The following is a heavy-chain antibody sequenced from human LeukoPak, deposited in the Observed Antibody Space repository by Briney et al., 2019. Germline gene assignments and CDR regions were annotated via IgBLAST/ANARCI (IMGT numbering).Heavy chain of an antibody. CDR1: GGSISSGGYY. CDR3: ARQPASSSWYGGNWFDP. Sequence: PSQTLSLTCTVSGGSISSGGYYWSWIRQHPGKGLEWIGYIYYSGSTYYNPSLKSRVTISVDTSKNQLSLKLSSVTAADTAVYYCARQPASSSWYGGNWFDPWGQGTLVTVSS. V-gene: IGHV4-31*03. CDR2: IYYSGST. J-gene: IGHJ5*02. D-gene: IGHD6-13*01.